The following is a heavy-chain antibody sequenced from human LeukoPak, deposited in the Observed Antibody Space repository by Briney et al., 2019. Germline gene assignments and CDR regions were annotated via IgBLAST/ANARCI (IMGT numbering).Heavy chain of an antibody. J-gene: IGHJ4*02. CDR2: IYLGDSDT. D-gene: IGHD3-9*01. CDR1: GYSFTSYW. V-gene: IGHV5-51*01. CDR3: ARLPYDILTGYYTYTHFDY. Sequence: GESLKISCKGSGYSFTSYWIGWVRQMPGKGLEWMGIIYLGDSDTRYSPSFQGQVTTSADKSISTAYLQWSSLKASDTAMYYCARLPYDILTGYYTYTHFDYWGQGTLVTVSS.